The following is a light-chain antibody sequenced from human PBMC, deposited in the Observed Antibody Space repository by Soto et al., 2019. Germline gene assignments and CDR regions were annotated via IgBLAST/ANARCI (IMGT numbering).Light chain of an antibody. V-gene: IGKV3-15*01. CDR2: GAS. CDR3: QQYNNWPFT. CDR1: QSVNSN. J-gene: IGKJ3*01. Sequence: EIMMTQSPVTLSVSPGERATLSCRASQSVNSNLAWYQQKPGQAPSLLIYGASTRATGIPASFIGNGSGTEFTLTASSLQPEDFAVYYCQQYNNWPFTFGPGTKVDIK.